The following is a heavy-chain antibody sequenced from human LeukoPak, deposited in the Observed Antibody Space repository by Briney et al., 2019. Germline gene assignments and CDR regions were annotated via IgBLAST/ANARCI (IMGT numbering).Heavy chain of an antibody. J-gene: IGHJ5*02. D-gene: IGHD3-22*01. V-gene: IGHV1-8*01. CDR3: ARAPYYYDSHGRDNSFDP. Sequence: ASVKVSCKASGYTFTSNDINCVRQATGQGLEWMGWMNPNSGNTGYAQKFQGRVTMTRNTSISTAYMELSSLRSEDTAVHYCARAPYYYDSHGRDNSFDPWGQGTLVTVSS. CDR2: MNPNSGNT. CDR1: GYTFTSND.